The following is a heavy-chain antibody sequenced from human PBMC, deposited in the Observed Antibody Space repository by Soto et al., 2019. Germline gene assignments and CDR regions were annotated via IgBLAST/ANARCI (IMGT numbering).Heavy chain of an antibody. CDR2: IVVGSGNT. CDR1: GFTFTSSA. Sequence: SVKVSCKASGFTFTSSAMQWVRQARGQRLEWIGWIVVGSGNTNYAQKFQERVTITRDMSTSTAYMELSSLRSEDTAVYYCAADYYDSSGSFNWFDPWGQGTLVTVSS. V-gene: IGHV1-58*02. D-gene: IGHD3-22*01. CDR3: AADYYDSSGSFNWFDP. J-gene: IGHJ5*02.